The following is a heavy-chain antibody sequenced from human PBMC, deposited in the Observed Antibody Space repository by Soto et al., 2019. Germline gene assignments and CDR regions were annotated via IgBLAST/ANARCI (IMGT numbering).Heavy chain of an antibody. CDR2: IGSNGGNT. V-gene: IGHV3-23*01. Sequence: GSLRLSCAASGFTFSTYAMTWVRQAPGKGLEWVSAIGSNGGNTFHADSVKGRFTISRDNSKDTLYLQMSSLRAQDTAVYYCARVLLGSNYGCFDYWGQGTLVTVSS. CDR1: GFTFSTYA. J-gene: IGHJ4*02. CDR3: ARVLLGSNYGCFDY. D-gene: IGHD4-4*01.